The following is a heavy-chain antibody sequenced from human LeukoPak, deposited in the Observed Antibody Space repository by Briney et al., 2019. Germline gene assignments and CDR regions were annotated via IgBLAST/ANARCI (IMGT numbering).Heavy chain of an antibody. Sequence: GGSLRLSCAASGFTFSSYAMSWVRQAPGKGLEWVSAISGTGGSTYYADSVKGRFTISRDNSKNTQYLQMNSLRAEDTAVYYCAKVNYVCLRGGYFDYWGQGTLVSVSS. CDR1: GFTFSSYA. CDR3: AKVNYVCLRGGYFDY. J-gene: IGHJ4*02. CDR2: ISGTGGST. V-gene: IGHV3-23*01. D-gene: IGHD2-8*01.